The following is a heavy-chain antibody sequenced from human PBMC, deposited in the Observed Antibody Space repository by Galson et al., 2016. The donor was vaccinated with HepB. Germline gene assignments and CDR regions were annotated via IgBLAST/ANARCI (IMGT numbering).Heavy chain of an antibody. D-gene: IGHD3-10*01. V-gene: IGHV3-23*01. CDR2: ISGSGGST. Sequence: SLRLSCAASGFTFTSYAMSWVRQAPGKGLGWVSYISGSGGSTFYADSVKGRFTISRDNSKNTLDLQMSSLRVEDTAVYYCARERDYNIHSFDYWGQGTLVTVSS. J-gene: IGHJ4*02. CDR1: GFTFTSYA. CDR3: ARERDYNIHSFDY.